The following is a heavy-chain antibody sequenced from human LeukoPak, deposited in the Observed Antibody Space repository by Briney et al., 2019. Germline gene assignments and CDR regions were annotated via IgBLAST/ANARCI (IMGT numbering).Heavy chain of an antibody. Sequence: GGSLRLSCEASGFTFISYGVPWVRQAPGKGLEWVSVISYDGGNQKYADSVKGRFTISRDNSKNTVYLQLNSLRAEDTAVYYCAKDRRMMSAYYDMDVWGQGTTVIVSS. D-gene: IGHD3-16*01. CDR3: AKDRRMMSAYYDMDV. CDR2: ISYDGGNQ. CDR1: GFTFISYG. J-gene: IGHJ6*02. V-gene: IGHV3-30*18.